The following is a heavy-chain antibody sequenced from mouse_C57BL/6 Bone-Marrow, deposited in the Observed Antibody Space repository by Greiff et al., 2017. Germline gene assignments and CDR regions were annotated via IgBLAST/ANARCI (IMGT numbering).Heavy chain of an antibody. Sequence: EVQLQQSGAELVKPGASVTLSCTASGFNITDYYMHWVKQRPEQGLEWIGGIDPEAGETKYAPKFQGKATLTADTSSNTAYLQLSSLTSEDTAVYDCARGYYGNYAWFAYWGQGTLVTVSA. CDR3: ARGYYGNYAWFAY. CDR2: IDPEAGET. D-gene: IGHD2-1*01. CDR1: GFNITDYY. J-gene: IGHJ3*01. V-gene: IGHV14-2*01.